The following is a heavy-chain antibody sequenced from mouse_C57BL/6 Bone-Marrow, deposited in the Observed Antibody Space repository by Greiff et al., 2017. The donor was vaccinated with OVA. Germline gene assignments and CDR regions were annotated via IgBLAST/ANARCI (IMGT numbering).Heavy chain of an antibody. CDR1: GYTFTSYG. D-gene: IGHD2-5*01. CDR2: IYPRSGNT. V-gene: IGHV1-81*01. J-gene: IGHJ2*01. Sequence: QVQLQQSGAELARPGASVKLSCTASGYTFTSYGISWVKQRTGQGLEWIGEIYPRSGNTYYNEKFKGKATLTADKSSSTAYMELRSLTSEDSAVDFGAKKTIVSYFDYWGQGTTLTVSA. CDR3: AKKTIVSYFDY.